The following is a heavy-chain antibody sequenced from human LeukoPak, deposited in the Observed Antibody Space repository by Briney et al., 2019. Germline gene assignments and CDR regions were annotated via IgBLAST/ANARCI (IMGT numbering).Heavy chain of an antibody. Sequence: ASVKASCKASGYTFTSYGISWVRQAPGQGLEWMGWISAYNGNTNYAQKLQGRVTMTTDTSTSTAYMELRSLRSDDTAVYYCARGSYYDSSGYTFDYWGQGTLVTVSS. V-gene: IGHV1-18*01. CDR1: GYTFTSYG. CDR2: ISAYNGNT. D-gene: IGHD3-22*01. J-gene: IGHJ4*02. CDR3: ARGSYYDSSGYTFDY.